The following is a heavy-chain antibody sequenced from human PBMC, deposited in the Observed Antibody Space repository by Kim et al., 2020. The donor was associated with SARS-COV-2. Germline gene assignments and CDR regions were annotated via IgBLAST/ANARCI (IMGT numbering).Heavy chain of an antibody. J-gene: IGHJ4*02. Sequence: GSNKYYADSVKGRFTISRDNSKNTLYLQMNSLRAEDTAVYYCASGGDLGYWGQGTLVTVSS. CDR2: GSNK. CDR3: ASGGDLGY. D-gene: IGHD3-16*01. V-gene: IGHV3-30-3*01.